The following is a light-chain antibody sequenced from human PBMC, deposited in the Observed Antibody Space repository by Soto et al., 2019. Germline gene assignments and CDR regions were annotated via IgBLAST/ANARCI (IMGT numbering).Light chain of an antibody. CDR1: QSISTW. CDR2: DAS. V-gene: IGKV1-5*01. Sequence: DIQMTQSPSTLSATVGDRVTITCRASQSISTWLAWYQQKPGKAPKLLIYDASSLEVGVPSRFSGSGSRTEFTLTISSLQPDDYGTYYCQQYYDFRTFGQGTKV. J-gene: IGKJ1*01. CDR3: QQYYDFRT.